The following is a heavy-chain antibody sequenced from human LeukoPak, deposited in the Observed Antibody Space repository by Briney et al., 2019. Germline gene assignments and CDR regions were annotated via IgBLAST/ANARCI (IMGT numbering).Heavy chain of an antibody. J-gene: IGHJ4*02. D-gene: IGHD3-10*01. CDR3: ARDLEEPYYGSGY. V-gene: IGHV1-46*01. Sequence: ASVKVSCKASGYTFTSYHMHWVRQAPGQGLEWMGIIKPSDGSAKYAQKLQGRVAMTTDTSTSTAYMELRSLRSDDTAVYYCARDLEEPYYGSGYWGQGTLVTVSS. CDR2: IKPSDGSA. CDR1: GYTFTSYH.